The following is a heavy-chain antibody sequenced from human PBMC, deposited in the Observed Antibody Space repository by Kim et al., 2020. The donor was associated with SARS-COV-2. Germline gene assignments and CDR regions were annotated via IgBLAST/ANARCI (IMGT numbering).Heavy chain of an antibody. D-gene: IGHD3-22*01. CDR1: GYSFTNFG. CDR3: ARVGGPRYYDSSAYPDIY. V-gene: IGHV1-18*01. J-gene: IGHJ4*02. CDR2: ISTYTNNT. Sequence: ASVKVSCKASGYSFTNFGISWVRQAPGQGLEWMGWISTYTNNTNYAQKVQGRVAMTTDTSTSTAYMELRSLRSDDTAVYYCARVGGPRYYDSSAYPDIYWGQGTLVTVSS.